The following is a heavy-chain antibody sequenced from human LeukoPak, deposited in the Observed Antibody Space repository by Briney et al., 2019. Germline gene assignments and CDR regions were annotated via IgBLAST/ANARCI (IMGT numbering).Heavy chain of an antibody. J-gene: IGHJ4*02. Sequence: GGSLRLSCAASGFTFSDYGMHWVRQAPGKGLEWMAFIRYDGSEKYYADSVKGRFTISRDNSKNTLYLQMNSLRAEDTAVYYCATYYGDYFYWGQGTLVTVSS. CDR3: ATYYGDYFY. CDR1: GFTFSDYG. D-gene: IGHD4-17*01. CDR2: IRYDGSEK. V-gene: IGHV3-30*02.